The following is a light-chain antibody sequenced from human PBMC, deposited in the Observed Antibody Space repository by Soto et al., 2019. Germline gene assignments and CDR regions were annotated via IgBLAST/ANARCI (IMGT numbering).Light chain of an antibody. CDR3: CSYAGSSYV. V-gene: IGLV2-23*01. J-gene: IGLJ1*01. CDR2: EGS. CDR1: SSDLGSYNL. Sequence: QSVLAQPASVSGSPGQSITISCTGTSSDLGSYNLVSWYQQHPGKAPKLMIYEGSKRPSGVSNRFSGSKSGNTASLTISGLQAEDEADYYCCSYAGSSYVFGNGTKVTVL.